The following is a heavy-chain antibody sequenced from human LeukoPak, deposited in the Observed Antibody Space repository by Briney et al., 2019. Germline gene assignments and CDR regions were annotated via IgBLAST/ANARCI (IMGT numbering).Heavy chain of an antibody. D-gene: IGHD3-10*02. J-gene: IGHJ6*04. V-gene: IGHV3-21*01. Sequence: AGGSLRLSCAASGFTFSSYSMNWVRQAPGKGLEWVSSISSSSSYIYYADSVKGRFTISRDDAKNSLYLQMNSLRAEDTAVYYCAELGITMIGGVWGKGTTVTISS. CDR2: ISSSSSYI. CDR3: AELGITMIGGV. CDR1: GFTFSSYS.